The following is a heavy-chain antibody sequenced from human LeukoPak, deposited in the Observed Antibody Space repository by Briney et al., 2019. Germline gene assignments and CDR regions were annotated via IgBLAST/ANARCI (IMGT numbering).Heavy chain of an antibody. J-gene: IGHJ5*02. CDR2: INPNSGGT. CDR1: GYTFTGYY. V-gene: IGHV1-2*02. CDR3: TSDTYYYDSTGLGHWFDP. Sequence: ASVKVSSKASGYTFTGYYMHWVRQAPGQGLEWMGWINPNSGGTNYAQKFQGRVTMTWDTSISTAYMELSSLRSDDTAVYYCTSDTYYYDSTGLGHWFDPWGQGTLVTVSS. D-gene: IGHD3-22*01.